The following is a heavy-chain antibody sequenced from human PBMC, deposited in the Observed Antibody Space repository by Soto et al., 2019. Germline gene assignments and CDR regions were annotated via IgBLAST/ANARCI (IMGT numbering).Heavy chain of an antibody. V-gene: IGHV6-1*01. Sequence: SPALSLTCVISGDSVSSNSAAWNWIRQSPSRGLEWLGRTYYRSKWYNDYAVSVKSRITINPDTSKNQFSLQLNSVTPEDTAVYYCAREKEGPQYHLFDYWGQGTLVTVSS. J-gene: IGHJ4*02. D-gene: IGHD2-2*01. CDR3: AREKEGPQYHLFDY. CDR2: TYYRSKWYN. CDR1: GDSVSSNSAA.